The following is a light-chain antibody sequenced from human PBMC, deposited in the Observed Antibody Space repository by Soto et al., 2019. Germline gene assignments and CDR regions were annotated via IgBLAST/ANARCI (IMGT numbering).Light chain of an antibody. V-gene: IGKV3-11*01. CDR3: QQHSNWYT. CDR1: QSVSSY. CDR2: DAS. J-gene: IGKJ2*01. Sequence: EIVLTQSPATLSLSPGEKATLSCRSSQSVSSYLAWYQQKPGQAPRLLIYDASNRATGVPARFSGSGSGTDYTLTISSLAPEDFAVDYGQQHSNWYTFGQGTKLESK.